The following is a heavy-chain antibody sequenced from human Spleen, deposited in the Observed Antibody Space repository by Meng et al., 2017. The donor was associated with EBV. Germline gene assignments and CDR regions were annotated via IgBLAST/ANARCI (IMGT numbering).Heavy chain of an antibody. CDR3: APFIGPLSD. Sequence: VRLVGFGGGLVTLGGSMALARAASGFAFDDFSMNWVRQAPGKGLEWVSCISSSSADIYYAESVKGRFTISRDNAKKTLYLQMDSLRADDTAVYYCAPFIGPLSDWGQGTLVTVSS. V-gene: IGHV3-21*02. J-gene: IGHJ4*02. CDR1: GFAFDDFS. CDR2: ISSSSADI. D-gene: IGHD2/OR15-2a*01.